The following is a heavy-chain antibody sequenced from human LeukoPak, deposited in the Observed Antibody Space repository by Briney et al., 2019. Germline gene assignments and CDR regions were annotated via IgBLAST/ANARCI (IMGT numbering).Heavy chain of an antibody. CDR3: ARRRMVRKNKDAFDI. V-gene: IGHV4-38-2*02. CDR1: GYSISSGYY. J-gene: IGHJ3*02. Sequence: SETLSLTCTVSGYSISSGYYWGWIRQPPGKGLEWIGSIYHSGSTYYNPSLKSRVTISVDTSKNQFSLKLSSVTAADTAVYYCARRRMVRKNKDAFDIWGQGTMVTVSP. CDR2: IYHSGST. D-gene: IGHD3-10*01.